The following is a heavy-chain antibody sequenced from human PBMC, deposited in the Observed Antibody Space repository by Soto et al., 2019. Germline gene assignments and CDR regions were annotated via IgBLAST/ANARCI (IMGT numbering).Heavy chain of an antibody. CDR2: IYYSGST. CDR3: ARGRMQLWYPFDY. J-gene: IGHJ4*02. V-gene: IGHV4-59*01. CDR1: GGSISSYY. Sequence: ETLSLTCTVSGGSISSYYWSWIRQPPGKGLEWIGYIYYSGSTNYNPSLKSRVTISVDTSKNQFSLKLSSVTAADTAVYYCARGRMQLWYPFDYWGQGTLVTVSS. D-gene: IGHD5-18*01.